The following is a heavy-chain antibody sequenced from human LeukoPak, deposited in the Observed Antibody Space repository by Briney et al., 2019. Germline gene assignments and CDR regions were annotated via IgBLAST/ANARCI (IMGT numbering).Heavy chain of an antibody. CDR1: GGSISSGGYY. J-gene: IGHJ4*02. V-gene: IGHV4-31*03. CDR2: IYYSGSS. Sequence: SETLSRTCTVSGGSISSGGYYWSWIRQHPGKGLEWIGYIYYSGSSYYNPSLKSRVTISVDTSKNQFSLKLSSVTAADTAVYYCARDNGYNFDYWGQGTLVTVSS. CDR3: ARDNGYNFDY. D-gene: IGHD5-12*01.